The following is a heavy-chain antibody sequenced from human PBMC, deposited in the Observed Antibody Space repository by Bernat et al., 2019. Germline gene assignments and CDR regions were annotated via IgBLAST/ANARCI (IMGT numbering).Heavy chain of an antibody. CDR1: GFTFSSYG. CDR3: AATSYDYIWGSYRYTYAFDI. J-gene: IGHJ3*02. V-gene: IGHV3-33*01. Sequence: QVQLVESGGGVVQPGRSLRLSCGASGFTFSSYGMHWVRQAPGKGLEWVAVIWYEGSNKYYADSVKGRFTISRDNSKNTLYLQMSSLRSEDTAVYYCAATSYDYIWGSYRYTYAFDIWGQGTMVTVSS. D-gene: IGHD3-16*02. CDR2: IWYEGSNK.